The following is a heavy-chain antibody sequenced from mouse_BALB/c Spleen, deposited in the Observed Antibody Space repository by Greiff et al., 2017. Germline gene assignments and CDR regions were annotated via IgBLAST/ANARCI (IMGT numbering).Heavy chain of an antibody. Sequence: EVNVVESGGGLVQPGGSLKLSCAASGFTFSSYGMSWVRQTPDKRLELVATINSNGGSTYYPDSVKGRFTISRDNAKNTLYLQMSSLKSEDTAMYYCAREGDYYDGYYFFAYWGQGTLVTVSA. V-gene: IGHV5-6-3*01. CDR3: AREGDYYDGYYFFAY. CDR2: INSNGGST. CDR1: GFTFSSYG. J-gene: IGHJ3*01. D-gene: IGHD2-3*01.